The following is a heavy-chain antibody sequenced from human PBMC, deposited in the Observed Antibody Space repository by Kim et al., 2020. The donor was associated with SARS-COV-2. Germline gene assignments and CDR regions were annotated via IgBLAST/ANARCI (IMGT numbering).Heavy chain of an antibody. CDR3: ARERFLEWGYYYYGMDV. CDR1: GGSISSGSYY. CDR2: IYTSGST. Sequence: SETLSLTCTVSGGSISSGSYYWSWIRQPAGKGLEWIGRIYTSGSTNYNPSLKSRVTISVDTSKNQFSLKLSSVTAADTAVYYCARERFLEWGYYYYGMDVWGQGTTVTVSS. D-gene: IGHD3-3*01. J-gene: IGHJ6*02. V-gene: IGHV4-61*02.